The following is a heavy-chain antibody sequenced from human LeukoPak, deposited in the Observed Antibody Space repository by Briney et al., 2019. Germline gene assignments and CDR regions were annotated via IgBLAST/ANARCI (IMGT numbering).Heavy chain of an antibody. J-gene: IGHJ3*02. V-gene: IGHV3-30*04. Sequence: QRGGSLSLSCTACGFTFSNYAMHWVRQAPGKGLEWVAVISYDGSNKYYADSVKGRFTIHRENYKNTLYLQMNSLSAEHTAVYLLAREAFDIWGQGTMATVSS. CDR2: ISYDGSNK. CDR1: GFTFSNYA. CDR3: AREAFDI.